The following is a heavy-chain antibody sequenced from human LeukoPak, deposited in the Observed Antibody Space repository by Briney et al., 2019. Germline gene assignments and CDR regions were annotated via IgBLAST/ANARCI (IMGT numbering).Heavy chain of an antibody. J-gene: IGHJ4*02. CDR2: IKQDGSER. CDR3: ARAGSHWHYVY. D-gene: IGHD3-10*01. V-gene: IGHV3-7*01. Sequence: GGSLRLSCAASGFTFSGFSMSWVRQSPTKGREWVANIKQDGSERYYVDSVKGRFTISRDNAKNSLSLQMNNLRVENTAVYYCARAGSHWHYVYWGQGTVVTVSS. CDR1: GFTFSGFS.